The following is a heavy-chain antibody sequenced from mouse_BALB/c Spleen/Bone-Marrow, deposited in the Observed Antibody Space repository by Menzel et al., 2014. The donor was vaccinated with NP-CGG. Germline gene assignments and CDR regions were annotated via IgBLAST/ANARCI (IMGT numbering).Heavy chain of an antibody. CDR3: ANYYYGSGRFAY. V-gene: IGHV14-3*02. CDR2: IDPANGNT. D-gene: IGHD1-1*01. Sequence: EVQLQQSGAELVKPGASVKLSCTASGFNIKDTYMHWVKQRPEQGLEWIGRIDPANGNTKYDPKFQGKATITADTSSNTAYLQLSSLTSEDTAVYYCANYYYGSGRFAYWGQGTLVTVSA. J-gene: IGHJ3*01. CDR1: GFNIKDTY.